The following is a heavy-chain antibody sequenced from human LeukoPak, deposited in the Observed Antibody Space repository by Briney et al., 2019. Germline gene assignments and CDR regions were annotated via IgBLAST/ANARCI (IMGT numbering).Heavy chain of an antibody. CDR3: AREGFDY. CDR1: GYTFTSYG. Sequence: ASVKVSCKASGYTFTSYGISWVRQAPGQGLEWMGWISAYNGNTNYAQKFQGRVTITKNTSITTAYMELSSLRSEDTAVYYCAREGFDYWGQGTLVTVSS. CDR2: ISAYNGNT. J-gene: IGHJ4*02. V-gene: IGHV1-18*01.